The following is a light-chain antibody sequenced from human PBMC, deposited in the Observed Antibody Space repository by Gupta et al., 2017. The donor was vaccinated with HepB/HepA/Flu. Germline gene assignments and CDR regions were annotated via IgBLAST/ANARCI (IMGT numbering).Light chain of an antibody. J-gene: IGKJ4*01. V-gene: IGKV4-1*01. Sequence: DIVMTQSPDSLPVSPGERANTNCKSSQSVLYSANNKNYLSWYQQIPGQPPKMLMIWASTREAGVPDRFSGSGSWRDVTLTISRMQAEDVAVDYCQKDDSNPLTFGGGTKVEI. CDR1: QSVLYSANNKNY. CDR2: WAS. CDR3: QKDDSNPLT.